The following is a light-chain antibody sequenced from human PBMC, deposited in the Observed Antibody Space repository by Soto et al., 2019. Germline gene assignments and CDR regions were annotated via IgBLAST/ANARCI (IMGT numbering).Light chain of an antibody. CDR1: QSISSY. CDR3: LQSYNIPIT. J-gene: IGKJ5*01. V-gene: IGKV1-39*01. CDR2: AAS. Sequence: DIQMTQSPSSLSSSVGDIFTITCRASQSISSYLNWYQQKPGKAPKLLIYAASSLQSGVPSRFSGSGSGTDFTLTISSLQPEDFATYYCLQSYNIPITFGQGTRLEIK.